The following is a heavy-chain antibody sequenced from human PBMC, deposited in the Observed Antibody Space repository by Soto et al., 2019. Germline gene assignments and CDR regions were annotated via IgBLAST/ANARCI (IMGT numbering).Heavy chain of an antibody. J-gene: IGHJ4*02. CDR3: ARAGSYIVGTTGSDSDY. Sequence: ASVKVSCKASGYTFTSYDINWVRQATGQGLEWMGWMNPNSGNTGYAQKFQGRVTMTRNTSISTAYMELSSLRSEDTAVYYCARAGSYIVGTTGSDSDYWGKGTLVTVS. CDR2: MNPNSGNT. V-gene: IGHV1-8*01. CDR1: GYTFTSYD. D-gene: IGHD2-21*01.